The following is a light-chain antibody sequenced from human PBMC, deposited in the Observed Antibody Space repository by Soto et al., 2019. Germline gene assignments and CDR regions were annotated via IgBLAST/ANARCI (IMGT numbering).Light chain of an antibody. J-gene: IGLJ1*01. CDR2: EVS. V-gene: IGLV2-14*01. CDR3: SSYISSTALVV. CDR1: SSNVGGYNY. Sequence: QSALTQPPSVSGSPGQTITISCTGTSSNVGGYNYVSWYQQYPGKAPKVMIYEVSNRPSGIPNRFSGSKSGNTASLTISGLQDEDEADYYCSSYISSTALVVFGTGTKVTVL.